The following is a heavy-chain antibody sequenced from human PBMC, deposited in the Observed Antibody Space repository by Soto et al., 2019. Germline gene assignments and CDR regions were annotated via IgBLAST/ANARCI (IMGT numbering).Heavy chain of an antibody. Sequence: GGALRLSCAASGFTFSIYGMHWGRQAPGKGLEWVAVISYDGSNKYYADSVKGRFTISRDNSKNTLYLQMNSLRAEDTAVYYCAKVSSPEAVIYYYYGMDVWGQGTTVTVSS. V-gene: IGHV3-30*18. CDR2: ISYDGSNK. CDR1: GFTFSIYG. CDR3: AKVSSPEAVIYYYYGMDV. J-gene: IGHJ6*02. D-gene: IGHD6-25*01.